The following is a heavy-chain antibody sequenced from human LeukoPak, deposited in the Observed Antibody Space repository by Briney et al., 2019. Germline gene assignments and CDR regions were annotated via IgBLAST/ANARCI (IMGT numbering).Heavy chain of an antibody. CDR1: GGSISSSSYY. D-gene: IGHD3-3*01. J-gene: IGHJ4*02. CDR2: IYTSGST. V-gene: IGHV4-39*07. Sequence: TSETLSLTCTVSGGSISSSSYYWGWIRQPPGKGLEWIGRIYTSGSTNYNPSLKSRVTISEDTSKNQFSLQLTSVTAADTAVYYCARDDFWSGYQDYWGQGALVTVSS. CDR3: ARDDFWSGYQDY.